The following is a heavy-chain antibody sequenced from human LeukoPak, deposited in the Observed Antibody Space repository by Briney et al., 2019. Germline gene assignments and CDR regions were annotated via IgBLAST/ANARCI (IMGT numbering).Heavy chain of an antibody. D-gene: IGHD4-17*01. V-gene: IGHV1-69*13. CDR3: ARGVTVISIDY. CDR1: GGTFSSYV. CDR2: IIPIFGTP. Sequence: SVKVSCKASGGTFSSYVISWVRQAPGQGLEWMGRIIPIFGTPNYAQRFQDRVTITADESTTTVYMELSSLRSEDTAVYYCARGVTVISIDYWGQGTLVTVSS. J-gene: IGHJ4*02.